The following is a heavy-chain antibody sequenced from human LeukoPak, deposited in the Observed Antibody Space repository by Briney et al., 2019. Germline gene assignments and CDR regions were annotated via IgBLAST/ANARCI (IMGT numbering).Heavy chain of an antibody. CDR3: ARESVVPAAIVRNWFDP. Sequence: SETLSLTCTVSGGSVSSGSYYWSWIRQPPGKGLEWIGYIYYSGSTNYNPSLKSRVTISVDTSKNQFSLKLSSVTAADTAVYYCARESVVPAAIVRNWFDPWGQGTLVTVSS. V-gene: IGHV4-61*01. D-gene: IGHD2-2*01. CDR2: IYYSGST. CDR1: GGSVSSGSYY. J-gene: IGHJ5*02.